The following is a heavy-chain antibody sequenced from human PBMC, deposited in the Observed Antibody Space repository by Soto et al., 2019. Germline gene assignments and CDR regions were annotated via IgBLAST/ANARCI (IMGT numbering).Heavy chain of an antibody. CDR1: GFTFSSYG. D-gene: IGHD6-19*01. CDR2: ISYDGSNK. J-gene: IGHJ2*01. Sequence: QVQLVESWGGVVQPGRSLRLSCAASGFTFSSYGMHWVRQAPGKGLEWVAVISYDGSNKYYADSVKGRFTISRDNSKNTLYLQMNSLRAEDTAVYYCAKTSAGPYWYFDLWGRGTLVTVSS. V-gene: IGHV3-30*18. CDR3: AKTSAGPYWYFDL.